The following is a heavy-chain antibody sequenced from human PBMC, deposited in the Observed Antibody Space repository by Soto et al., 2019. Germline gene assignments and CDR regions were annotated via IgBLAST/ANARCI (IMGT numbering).Heavy chain of an antibody. Sequence: EVQLLESGGGLVQPGGFLRLSCATSGFSFSGYAMSWVRQAPGKGLEWVSVISGSGATTFYADSVKGRFTISRDSSRNTLFLQMNSLRAEDTAIYSCAKHTRGYSPSYFDFWGQGTRVTVSS. J-gene: IGHJ4*02. V-gene: IGHV3-23*01. CDR3: AKHTRGYSPSYFDF. CDR2: ISGSGATT. CDR1: GFSFSGYA. D-gene: IGHD5-18*01.